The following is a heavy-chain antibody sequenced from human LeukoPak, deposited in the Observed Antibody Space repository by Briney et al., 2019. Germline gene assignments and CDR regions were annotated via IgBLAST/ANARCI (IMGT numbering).Heavy chain of an antibody. Sequence: GGSLRLSCAASGFTFSSYAMSWVRQAPGKGLEWVSAISGSGGSTYYADSVKGRFTISRDNSKNTLYLQMNGLRAEDTAVYSCTNDQCAEGLQDPFFDGWGQGTLVTV. CDR1: GFTFSSYA. CDR2: ISGSGGST. V-gene: IGHV3-23*01. D-gene: IGHD4-11*01. J-gene: IGHJ4*02. CDR3: TNDQCAEGLQDPFFDG.